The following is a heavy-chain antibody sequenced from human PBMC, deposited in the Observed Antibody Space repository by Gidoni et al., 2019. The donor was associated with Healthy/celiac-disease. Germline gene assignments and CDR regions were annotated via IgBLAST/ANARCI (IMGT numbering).Heavy chain of an antibody. CDR1: GSTFSDYY. CDR3: ARDLRSYDAFDI. CDR2: ISSSGSTI. D-gene: IGHD1-26*01. Sequence: QVQLVESGGCLVKPGGSLRLSCASSGSTFSDYYMSWIRQDPGKGLEWVSYISSSGSTIYYADSVKGRFTISRDNAKNSLYLQMNSLRAEDTAVYYCARDLRSYDAFDIWGQGTMVTVSS. J-gene: IGHJ3*02. V-gene: IGHV3-11*01.